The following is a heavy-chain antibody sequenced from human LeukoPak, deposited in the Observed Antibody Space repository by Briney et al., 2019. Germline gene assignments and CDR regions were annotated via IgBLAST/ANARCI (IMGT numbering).Heavy chain of an antibody. CDR1: GGSISSSSYY. Sequence: SETLSLTCTVSGGSISSSSYYWGWIRQPPGKGLEWIGSIYYSGSTFYNPSLKSRVTISVDTSKNLFSLKLSSVTAADTAVYYCARNPKKLMVYALSGSGYFDYWGQGTLVTVSS. CDR2: IYYSGST. D-gene: IGHD2-8*01. CDR3: ARNPKKLMVYALSGSGYFDY. V-gene: IGHV4-39*01. J-gene: IGHJ4*02.